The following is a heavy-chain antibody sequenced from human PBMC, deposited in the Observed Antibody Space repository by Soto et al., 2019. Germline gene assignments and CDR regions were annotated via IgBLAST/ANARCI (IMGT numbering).Heavy chain of an antibody. Sequence: SETLSLTCTVSGGSISRYYWGWIRQPPGKGLEGIGYMYNTGSTIYNPSLKSRVTISVDSSKNQFSLKLNSVTAADTAVYYCARDLWGYCGADCYPLDVWGQGTTVTVSS. CDR1: GGSISRYY. CDR3: ARDLWGYCGADCYPLDV. D-gene: IGHD2-21*02. V-gene: IGHV4-59*01. J-gene: IGHJ6*02. CDR2: MYNTGST.